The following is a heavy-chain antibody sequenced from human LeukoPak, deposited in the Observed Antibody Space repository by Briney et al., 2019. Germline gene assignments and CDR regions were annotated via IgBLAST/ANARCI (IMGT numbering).Heavy chain of an antibody. D-gene: IGHD3-10*01. CDR2: IRSKAYGGTT. J-gene: IGHJ4*02. Sequence: GGSLRLSCTASGFTFGDYAMSWFRQAPGKGLEWVGFIRSKAYGGTTENAASVKDRFTISRDDSKSIAHLQMNSLKTEDTAVYYCARGTMVRECQDIWGQGTRVTVSS. V-gene: IGHV3-49*03. CDR3: ARGTMVRECQDI. CDR1: GFTFGDYA.